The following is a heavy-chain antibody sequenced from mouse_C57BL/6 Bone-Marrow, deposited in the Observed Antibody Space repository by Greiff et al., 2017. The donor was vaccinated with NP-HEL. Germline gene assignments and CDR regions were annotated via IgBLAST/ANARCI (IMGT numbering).Heavy chain of an antibody. J-gene: IGHJ3*01. Sequence: VQRVESGPGLVQPSQSLSITCTVSGFSLTSYGVHWVRQSPGKGLEWLGVIWRGGSTDYNAAFMSRLSITKDNSKSQVFFKMNSLQADDTAIYYCAKKGLRRGAWFAYWGQGTLVTVSA. CDR2: IWRGGST. D-gene: IGHD2-2*01. CDR3: AKKGLRRGAWFAY. V-gene: IGHV2-5*01. CDR1: GFSLTSYG.